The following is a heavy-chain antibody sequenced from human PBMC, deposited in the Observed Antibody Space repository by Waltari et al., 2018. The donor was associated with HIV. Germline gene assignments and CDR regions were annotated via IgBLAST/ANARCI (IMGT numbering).Heavy chain of an antibody. D-gene: IGHD1-7*01. CDR2: IYYNEET. V-gene: IGHV4-31*03. CDR3: AREIRTTGPVSYFDY. Sequence: QVQLQESGPGLVKPSQTLSLTCTVSGGSINSGGYYWSWIRQHPGKGLEWIGYIYYNEETYFNPSLKSRVTISIDTSKNQFSLKLNSVTAADTAVYYCAREIRTTGPVSYFDYWGQGTLVTVSS. J-gene: IGHJ4*02. CDR1: GGSINSGGYY.